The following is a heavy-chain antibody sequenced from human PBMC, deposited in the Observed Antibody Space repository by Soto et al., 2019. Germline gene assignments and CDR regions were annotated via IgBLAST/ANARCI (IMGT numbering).Heavy chain of an antibody. CDR3: ARPGSGYDVLTGRYFYYYHTVDV. Sequence: PXGSLRLSCAASGFIFSTYAMHGVRQPPGKGLEWVAVISYDGNTKDYADSVKGRFSISRDNSKNTVYLQMSSLRTEDTAVYYCARPGSGYDVLTGRYFYYYHTVDVWGQGTTVTVSS. D-gene: IGHD3-9*01. CDR2: ISYDGNTK. J-gene: IGHJ6*02. CDR1: GFIFSTYA. V-gene: IGHV3-30-3*01.